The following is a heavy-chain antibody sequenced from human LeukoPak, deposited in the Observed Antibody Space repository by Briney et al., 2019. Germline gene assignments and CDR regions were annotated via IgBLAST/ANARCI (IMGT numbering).Heavy chain of an antibody. V-gene: IGHV3-53*01. CDR3: ASWPGGWYGEDS. CDR1: GLTVSSNF. J-gene: IGHJ4*02. CDR2: IYGGGST. D-gene: IGHD6-19*01. Sequence: GGSLRLSCAATGLTVSSNFMSWVRQAPGKGLEWVSVIYGGGSTYYADSVKGRLTISRDTPKNTLYLQMNSLRVEDTAVYYCASWPGGWYGEDSWGQGTLVTVSS.